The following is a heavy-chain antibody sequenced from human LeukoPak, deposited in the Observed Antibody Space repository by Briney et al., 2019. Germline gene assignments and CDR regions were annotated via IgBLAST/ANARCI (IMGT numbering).Heavy chain of an antibody. CDR1: GFTFSSYA. Sequence: GGSLRLSCAASGFTFSSYAMSWVRQAPGRGLEWVSAISNSAVSTYYADSVKGRFTITRDNPKNTLHLQMNSLRAEDTAVYYCAKDLEKYDILKRDYGMDVWGQGTTVTVSS. J-gene: IGHJ6*02. V-gene: IGHV3-23*01. CDR2: ISNSAVST. D-gene: IGHD3-9*01. CDR3: AKDLEKYDILKRDYGMDV.